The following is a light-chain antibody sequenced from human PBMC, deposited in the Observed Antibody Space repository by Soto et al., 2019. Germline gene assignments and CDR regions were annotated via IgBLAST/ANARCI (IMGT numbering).Light chain of an antibody. V-gene: IGKV3-15*01. CDR1: QSINSE. J-gene: IGKJ2*01. Sequence: EIVMTQSPATLSLSPGERAALSCRASQSINSELAWYRQKPGQPPRLLIYGASTRATGVPARFTGSESGSEFTLTISGLQSEDFAVYYCKQGHNWPLTFGQGTRLEI. CDR2: GAS. CDR3: KQGHNWPLT.